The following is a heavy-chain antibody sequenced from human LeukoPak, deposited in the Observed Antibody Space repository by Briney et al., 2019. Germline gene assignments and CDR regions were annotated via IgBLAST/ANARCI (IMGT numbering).Heavy chain of an antibody. CDR1: GFTFSTYA. CDR3: AKDPRTYYDYVWGGYPVDY. D-gene: IGHD3-16*01. J-gene: IGHJ4*02. CDR2: VSGSGGST. Sequence: GGFLRLSCAASGFTFSTYAMNWVRQAPGKGLEWVSGVSGSGGSTYYADSVKGRIIISRDNSKKTLYLQMNSLRAEDTAVYYCAKDPRTYYDYVWGGYPVDYWGQGTLVTVSS. V-gene: IGHV3-23*01.